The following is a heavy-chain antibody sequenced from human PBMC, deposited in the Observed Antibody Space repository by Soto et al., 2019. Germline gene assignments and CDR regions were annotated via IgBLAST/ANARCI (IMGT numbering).Heavy chain of an antibody. CDR3: ARRISSTGCFGY. CDR2: ISGNDGST. CDR1: GFTFSNYA. V-gene: IGHV3-23*01. Sequence: GGSLRLSCAASGFTFSNYAMIWVRQAPAKGLEWVSSISGNDGSTYYADSVKGRFTISRDNSKNTLCLQMNSLRADDTAVYYCARRISSTGCFGYWGPGTLVTVSS. D-gene: IGHD2-8*02. J-gene: IGHJ4*02.